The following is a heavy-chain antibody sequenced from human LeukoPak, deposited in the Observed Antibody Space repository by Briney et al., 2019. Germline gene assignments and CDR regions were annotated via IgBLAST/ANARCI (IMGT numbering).Heavy chain of an antibody. CDR1: GGSIISYY. D-gene: IGHD2-15*01. CDR3: GTAGRHCSGGIGYGENWLDP. V-gene: IGHV4-59*12. J-gene: IGHJ5*02. CDR2: IHSSGNT. Sequence: SETLSLTCTVSGGSIISYYWNWIRQPPGKGLEWLGYIHSSGNTRYNPSLRSRVTMSVDTSKTQSSLSLSSVIAADTAVYYCGTAGRHCSGGIGYGENWLDPWGRGTLVTVSS.